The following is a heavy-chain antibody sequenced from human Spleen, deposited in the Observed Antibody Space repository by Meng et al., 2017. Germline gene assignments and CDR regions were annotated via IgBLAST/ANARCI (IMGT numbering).Heavy chain of an antibody. V-gene: IGHV4-34*01. J-gene: IGHJ4*02. Sequence: QGPLQQWGAGLLKPSETLSLTCAVDGESLSGYYWSWIRQPPGKGLEWIGEINHGGSTNYNPSLKSRVTISVDTSKNHFSLNLTSVTAADTAVYYCTRGKKYYYDSTGYFAYWGQGTLVTVSS. CDR2: INHGGST. D-gene: IGHD3-22*01. CDR3: TRGKKYYYDSTGYFAY. CDR1: GESLSGYY.